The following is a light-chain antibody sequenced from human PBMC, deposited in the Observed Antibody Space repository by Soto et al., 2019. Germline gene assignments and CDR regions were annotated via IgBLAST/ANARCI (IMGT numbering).Light chain of an antibody. J-gene: IGLJ1*01. CDR1: TSDVGGYNY. Sequence: QSVLTQAASGSGSPWQSVNISCTGNTSDVGGYNYVSWYQHHPGKAPKLIIYDVSNRPSGVSNPFSGSKSGNTASLTISGLQPEDEADYYCSSYTTSNTRQIVFGTGTKVTVL. CDR3: SSYTTSNTRQIV. V-gene: IGLV2-14*03. CDR2: DVS.